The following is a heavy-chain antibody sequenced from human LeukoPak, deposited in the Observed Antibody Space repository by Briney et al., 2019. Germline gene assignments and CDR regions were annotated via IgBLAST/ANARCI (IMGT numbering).Heavy chain of an antibody. D-gene: IGHD6-13*01. V-gene: IGHV4-59*01. CDR3: ARVYYSSSYDYWYFDL. J-gene: IGHJ2*01. Sequence: SETLSLTCTVSGGSIRNYYWSWIRQPPGKGLEWIGHIYYNGSTNYNPSLKSRVTISVDTSKNQFSLKLSSVTAADTAVYYCARVYYSSSYDYWYFDLWGRGTLVTVSS. CDR2: IYYNGST. CDR1: GGSIRNYY.